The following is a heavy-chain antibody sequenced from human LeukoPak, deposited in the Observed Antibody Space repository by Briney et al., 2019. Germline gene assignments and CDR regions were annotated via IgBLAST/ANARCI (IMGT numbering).Heavy chain of an antibody. CDR1: GGSIRRSNW. V-gene: IGHV4/OR15-8*01. Sequence: PETLSHTPVDSGGSIRRSNWWSWFRKPPGKGLEWIGKIYQSGVPNYTPSLKSRVTLSVDKIKTTLSLKMNSVTAADTAVYYCERGGYYGSGNDFRFDPWGKGTLVTVSS. CDR2: IYQSGVP. D-gene: IGHD3-10*01. J-gene: IGHJ5*02. CDR3: ERGGYYGSGNDFRFDP.